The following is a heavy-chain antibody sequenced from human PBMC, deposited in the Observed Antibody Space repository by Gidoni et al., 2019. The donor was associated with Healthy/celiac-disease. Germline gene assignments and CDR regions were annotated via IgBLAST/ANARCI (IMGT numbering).Heavy chain of an antibody. CDR2: IDPSDSYT. J-gene: IGHJ4*02. V-gene: IGHV5-10-1*03. CDR3: ARHPKEFTVDTAMVTLDY. Sequence: EVQLVQSGAEVKKPGESLRISCKGSGYSFTSYWISWVRQMPGKGLEWMGRIDPSDSYTNYSPSFQGHVTISADKSISTAYLQWSSLKASDTAMYYCARHPKEFTVDTAMVTLDYWGQGTLVTVSS. D-gene: IGHD5-18*01. CDR1: GYSFTSYW.